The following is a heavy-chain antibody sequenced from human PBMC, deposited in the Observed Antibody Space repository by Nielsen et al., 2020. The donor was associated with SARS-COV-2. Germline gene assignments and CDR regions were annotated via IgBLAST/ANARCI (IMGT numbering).Heavy chain of an antibody. J-gene: IGHJ5*02. CDR3: ARLPGYCSGGSCYLNGWFDP. D-gene: IGHD2-15*01. Sequence: VRQAPGKGLEWVSYISSSSTIYYADSVKGRFTISRDNAKNSLYLQMNSLRAEDTAVYYCARLPGYCSGGSCYLNGWFDPWGQGTLVTVSS. V-gene: IGHV3-69-1*02. CDR2: ISSSSTI.